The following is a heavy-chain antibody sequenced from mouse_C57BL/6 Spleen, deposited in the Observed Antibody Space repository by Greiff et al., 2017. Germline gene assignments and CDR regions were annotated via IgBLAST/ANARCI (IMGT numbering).Heavy chain of an antibody. Sequence: LVESGPELVKPGASVKISCKASGYAFSSSWMNWVKQRPGKGLEWIGRIYPGDGDTNYNGKFKGKATLTADKSSSTAYMQLSSLTSEDSAVYFCARWTAQATDYWGQGTTLTVSS. D-gene: IGHD3-2*02. J-gene: IGHJ2*01. CDR1: GYAFSSSW. CDR2: IYPGDGDT. CDR3: ARWTAQATDY. V-gene: IGHV1-82*01.